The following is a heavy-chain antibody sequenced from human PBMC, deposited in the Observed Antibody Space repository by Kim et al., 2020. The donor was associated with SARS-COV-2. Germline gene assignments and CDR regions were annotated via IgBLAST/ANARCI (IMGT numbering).Heavy chain of an antibody. CDR2: ITHSGST. J-gene: IGHJ4*02. V-gene: IGHV4-34*01. CDR1: GGSFSGYY. D-gene: IGHD1-26*01. CDR3: ARGLVVGAARFDY. Sequence: SETLSLTCAVYGGSFSGYYWSWIRQPPGKGLEWIGEITHSGSTNYNPSLKSRVTISVDTSKNQFSLKLSSVTAADTAVYYCARGLVVGAARFDYWGQGTLVTVSS.